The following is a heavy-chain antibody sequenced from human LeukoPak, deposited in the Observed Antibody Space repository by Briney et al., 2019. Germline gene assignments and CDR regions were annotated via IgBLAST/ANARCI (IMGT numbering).Heavy chain of an antibody. CDR2: IYYSGST. V-gene: IGHV4-39*01. J-gene: IGHJ4*02. D-gene: IGHD6-13*01. CDR3: ASRAAGAFDY. CDR1: GFSFNTYW. Sequence: GSLRLSCAVSGFSFNTYWMTWVRQPPGKGLEWIGSIYYSGSTYYNPSLKSRVSISIDTSKNQFSLNLSSVTAADTAVYYCASRAAGAFDYWGQGTLVTVSS.